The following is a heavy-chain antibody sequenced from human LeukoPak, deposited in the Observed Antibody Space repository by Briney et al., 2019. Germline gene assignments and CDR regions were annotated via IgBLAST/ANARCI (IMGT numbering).Heavy chain of an antibody. CDR2: ISGSGGDS. V-gene: IGHV3-23*01. Sequence: GGSLRLSCAASGFTFGSFAMSWVRQARGKGLEWFSDISGSGGDSYYADSVRGRFTISRDNSKKTIYLQMNSLRAEDTAVYYCASKRPLLDDAFDIWGQGTTVTVSS. J-gene: IGHJ3*02. D-gene: IGHD1-1*01. CDR1: GFTFGSFA. CDR3: ASKRPLLDDAFDI.